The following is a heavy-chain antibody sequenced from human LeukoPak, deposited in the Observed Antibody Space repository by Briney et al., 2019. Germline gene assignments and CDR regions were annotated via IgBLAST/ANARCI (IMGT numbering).Heavy chain of an antibody. V-gene: IGHV1-18*04. CDR1: GYTFTSYG. CDR3: ARDCSGGSCDFKSESFDY. D-gene: IGHD2-15*01. CDR2: ISAYNGNT. Sequence: ASVKVSCKASGYTFTSYGISWVRQAPGQGLEWMGWISAYNGNTNYAQKLQGRVTMTTDTSTSTAYMELRSLRSDDTAVYYCARDCSGGSCDFKSESFDYWGQGTLVTVSS. J-gene: IGHJ4*02.